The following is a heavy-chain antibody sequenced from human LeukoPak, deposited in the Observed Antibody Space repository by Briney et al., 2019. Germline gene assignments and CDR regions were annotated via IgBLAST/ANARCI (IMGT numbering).Heavy chain of an antibody. CDR3: ARDYYGSGRTDY. CDR2: IYYSGST. Sequence: SQTLSLTCTVSGGSISSGGYHWSWIRQHPGKGLEWIGYIYYSGSTYYNPSLKSRVTISVDTSKNQFSLKLSSVTAADTAVYYCARDYYGSGRTDYWGQGTLVTVSS. CDR1: GGSISSGGYH. V-gene: IGHV4-31*03. J-gene: IGHJ4*02. D-gene: IGHD3-10*01.